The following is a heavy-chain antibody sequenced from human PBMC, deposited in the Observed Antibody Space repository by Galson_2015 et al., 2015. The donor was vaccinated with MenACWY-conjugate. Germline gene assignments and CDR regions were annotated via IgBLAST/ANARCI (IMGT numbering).Heavy chain of an antibody. CDR2: VHHTGST. CDR1: GGSITSYY. CDR3: ARWEASLNAFDI. Sequence: ETLSLTCPVSGGSITSYYWHWIRPPPGKGLEWIGYVHHTGSTSYRPSLRSRVTMSVDTSNSHFSLKLSSVTAADTAVYYCARWEASLNAFDIWGRGTMVTVSS. V-gene: IGHV4-59*01. D-gene: IGHD1-26*01. J-gene: IGHJ3*02.